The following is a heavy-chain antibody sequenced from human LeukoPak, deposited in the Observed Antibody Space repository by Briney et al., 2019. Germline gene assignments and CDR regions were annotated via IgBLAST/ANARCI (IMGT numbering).Heavy chain of an antibody. CDR1: GGSISDSY. CDR3: ARGVVVDY. D-gene: IGHD2-2*01. J-gene: IGHJ4*02. V-gene: IGHV4-34*01. CDR2: INHSGST. Sequence: PSETLSLACTVSGGSISDSYWSWIRQPPGKGLEWIGEINHSGSTNYNPSLKSRVTISVDTSKNQFSLKLSSVTAADTAVYYCARGVVVDYWGQGTLVTVSS.